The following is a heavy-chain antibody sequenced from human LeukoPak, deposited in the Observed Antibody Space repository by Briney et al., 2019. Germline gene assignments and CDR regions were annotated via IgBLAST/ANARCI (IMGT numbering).Heavy chain of an antibody. D-gene: IGHD4-11*01. CDR2: IKQDGSEK. J-gene: IGHJ4*02. Sequence: GGSLRLSCAASGFTFSDYYMSWIRQAPGKGLEWVANIKQDGSEKYYVDSVKGRFTISRDNAKNSLYLQMNSLRAEDTAVYYCARGNYYFDYWGQGTLVTVSS. CDR3: ARGNYYFDY. V-gene: IGHV3-7*03. CDR1: GFTFSDYY.